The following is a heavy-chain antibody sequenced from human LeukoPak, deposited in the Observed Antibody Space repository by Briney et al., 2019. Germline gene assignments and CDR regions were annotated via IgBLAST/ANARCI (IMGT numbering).Heavy chain of an antibody. CDR1: GYSISSGYY. CDR3: ARHQPITMIDSPFDY. Sequence: SETLSLTCTVSGYSISSGYYWGWIRQPPGKGPEWIGSIYHSGSTYYNPSLKSRVTISVDTSKNQFSLKLSSVTAADTAVYYCARHQPITMIDSPFDYWGQGTLVTVSS. CDR2: IYHSGST. J-gene: IGHJ4*02. D-gene: IGHD3-22*01. V-gene: IGHV4-38-2*02.